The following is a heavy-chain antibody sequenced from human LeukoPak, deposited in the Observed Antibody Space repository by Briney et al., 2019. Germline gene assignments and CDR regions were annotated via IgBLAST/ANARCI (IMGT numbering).Heavy chain of an antibody. D-gene: IGHD4-17*01. CDR3: SKDPNGNYVGAFDM. Sequence: QPGGSLRLPCVASGLSFSSYAVTWVRQAPGRGLEWFSSIASGGGGSYADSVKGRFTISRDNSKNTLFLQMNSLRAEDTALYYCSKDPNGNYVGAFDMWGPGTMVTVSS. V-gene: IGHV3-23*01. J-gene: IGHJ3*02. CDR2: IASGGGG. CDR1: GLSFSSYA.